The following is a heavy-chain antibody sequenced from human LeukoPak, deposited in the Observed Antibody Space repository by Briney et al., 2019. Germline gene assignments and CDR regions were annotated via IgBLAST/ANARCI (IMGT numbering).Heavy chain of an antibody. CDR1: GYTFTSYG. D-gene: IGHD2-2*01. J-gene: IGHJ5*02. CDR3: AGLHCSSTSCFGWFDP. V-gene: IGHV1-18*01. CDR2: ISAYNGNT. Sequence: ASVKVSCKASGYTFTSYGISWVRQAPGQGLEWMGWISAYNGNTNYAQKLQGRVTMTTDTSTSTAYMELRSLRSDDTAVYYCAGLHCSSTSCFGWFDPWGQGTLVTVSS.